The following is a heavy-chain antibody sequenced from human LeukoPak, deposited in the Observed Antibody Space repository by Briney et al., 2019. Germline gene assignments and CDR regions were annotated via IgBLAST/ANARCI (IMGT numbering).Heavy chain of an antibody. CDR3: AQTMRDGSGSYPFPY. Sequence: PGGSLRLSCAASGFTFSSYAMSWVRQAPGKGLEWVSAISGSGGSTYYADSVKGRFTISRDNSKNTLYLQMNSLRAEDTAVYYCAQTMRDGSGSYPFPYWGQGTLVTVSS. D-gene: IGHD3-10*01. CDR1: GFTFSSYA. CDR2: ISGSGGST. V-gene: IGHV3-23*01. J-gene: IGHJ4*02.